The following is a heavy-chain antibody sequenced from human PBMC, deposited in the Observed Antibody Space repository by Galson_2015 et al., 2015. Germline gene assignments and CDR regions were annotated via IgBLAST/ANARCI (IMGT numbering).Heavy chain of an antibody. J-gene: IGHJ6*02. V-gene: IGHV3-30-3*01. CDR1: GFTFSSYA. CDR2: ISYDGSNK. Sequence: SLRLSCAASGFTFSSYAMHWVRQAPGKGLEWVAVISYDGSNKYYADSVKGRFTISRDSSKNTLYLQMNSLRAEDTAVYYCARVVVPAARGMDVWGQGTTVTVSS. D-gene: IGHD2-2*01. CDR3: ARVVVPAARGMDV.